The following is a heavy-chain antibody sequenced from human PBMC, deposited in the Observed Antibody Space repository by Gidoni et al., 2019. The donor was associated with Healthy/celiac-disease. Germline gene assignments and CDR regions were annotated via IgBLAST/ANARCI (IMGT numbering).Heavy chain of an antibody. Sequence: EVQLVESGGGLVQPGGSLRLSCAASGFTFSSYEMNWVRQAPGKGLEWVSYISSSGSTIYYADSVKGRFTISRDNAKNSLYLQMNSRRAEDTAVYYCARDDYYYGMDVWGQGTTVTVSS. V-gene: IGHV3-48*03. J-gene: IGHJ6*02. CDR3: ARDDYYYGMDV. CDR2: ISSSGSTI. CDR1: GFTFSSYE.